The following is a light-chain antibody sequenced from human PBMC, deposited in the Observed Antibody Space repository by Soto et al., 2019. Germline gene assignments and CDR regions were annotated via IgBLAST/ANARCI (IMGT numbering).Light chain of an antibody. J-gene: IGKJ3*01. CDR1: QSVSSSY. CDR3: QQYGSSLFT. V-gene: IGKV3-20*01. CDR2: GTS. Sequence: EIVLTQSPGTLSLSPGERATLSCRASQSVSSSYLAWYQQKPGQSPRLLIYGTSSRATGIPDRFSGSGSGSDFTLTISILEPGDFAVYYCQQYGSSLFTIPPGTNVYLK.